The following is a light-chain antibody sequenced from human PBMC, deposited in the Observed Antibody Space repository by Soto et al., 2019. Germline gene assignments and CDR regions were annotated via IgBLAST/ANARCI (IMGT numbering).Light chain of an antibody. Sequence: SALTQPPSVSGSPGQSVTISCTGTSSDFASYNRVSWYQLPPVTGPKLVIYEVTNRPSGIPDRFSGSKSGNTASLTISGLQAEDEAEYLCSLYTTGSTYDFATGTKGTV. CDR3: SLYTTGSTYD. V-gene: IGLV2-18*01. J-gene: IGLJ1*01. CDR1: SSDFASYNR. CDR2: EVT.